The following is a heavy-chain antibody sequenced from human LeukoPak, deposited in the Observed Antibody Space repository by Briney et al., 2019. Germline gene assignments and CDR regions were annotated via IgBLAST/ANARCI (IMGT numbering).Heavy chain of an antibody. CDR3: ARVYLSQQLVPGLDY. Sequence: GGSLRLSCAASGFSFDDYGMGWVRQVPGKWLEWVSGMNWNGGSTSYTDSVKGRFTISRDNAKNSLYLQMNSPRAEDTALYYCARVYLSQQLVPGLDYWGQGTLVTVSS. CDR1: GFSFDDYG. CDR2: MNWNGGST. J-gene: IGHJ4*02. V-gene: IGHV3-20*04. D-gene: IGHD6-13*01.